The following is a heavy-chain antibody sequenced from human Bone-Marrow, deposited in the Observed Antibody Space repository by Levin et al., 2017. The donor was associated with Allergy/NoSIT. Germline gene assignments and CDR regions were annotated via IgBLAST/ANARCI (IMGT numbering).Heavy chain of an antibody. D-gene: IGHD1-26*01. J-gene: IGHJ4*02. CDR3: ARDHIVGATTFGLDY. CDR2: ISSSSSYI. Sequence: GGSLRLSCAASGFTFSSYSMNWVRQAPGKGLEWVSSISSSSSYIYYADSVKGRFTISRDNAKNSLYLQMNSLRAEDTAVYYCARDHIVGATTFGLDYWGQGTLVTVSS. CDR1: GFTFSSYS. V-gene: IGHV3-21*01.